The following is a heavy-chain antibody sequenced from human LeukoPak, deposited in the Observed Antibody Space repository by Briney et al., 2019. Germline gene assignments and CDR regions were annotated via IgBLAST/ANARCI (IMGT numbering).Heavy chain of an antibody. Sequence: GGSLRLSCAASGFTFTCCWMSWVRQTAGKGMEWVASIKQDGRENFYADSVKGRFTISRDNAQNSLYLQVNSLRAEDTAVYYCARVPGVTRYFDSWGQGILVTVSS. CDR2: IKQDGREN. V-gene: IGHV3-7*04. J-gene: IGHJ4*02. D-gene: IGHD4-23*01. CDR1: GFTFTCCW. CDR3: ARVPGVTRYFDS.